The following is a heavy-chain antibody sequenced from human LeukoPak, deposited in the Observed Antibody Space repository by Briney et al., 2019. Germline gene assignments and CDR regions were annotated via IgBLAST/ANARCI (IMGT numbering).Heavy chain of an antibody. CDR3: ARNGLPYCSGGSCYLYYYGMDV. Sequence: GASVKVSCKASGYTFTSYGISWVRQAPGQGLEWMGWISAYNGNTNYAQKLQGRVTMTTDTSTSTAYMELRSLRSDDTAVYYCARNGLPYCSGGSCYLYYYGMDVWGQGTTVTVSS. V-gene: IGHV1-18*01. D-gene: IGHD2-15*01. CDR2: ISAYNGNT. CDR1: GYTFTSYG. J-gene: IGHJ6*02.